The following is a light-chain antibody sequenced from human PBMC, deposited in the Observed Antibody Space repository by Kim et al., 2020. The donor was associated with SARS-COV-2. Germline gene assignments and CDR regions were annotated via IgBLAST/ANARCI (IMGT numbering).Light chain of an antibody. CDR3: SSYTSSSTFYV. V-gene: IGLV2-14*01. CDR1: SSDVGGYNY. J-gene: IGLJ1*01. Sequence: QSALTQPASVSGSPGQSITISCTRTSSDVGGYNYVSWYQQHPGKAPKLMIYDVSKRPSGVSNRFFGSKSGNTASLTISGLQAEDEADYYCSSYTSSSTFYVFGTGTKVTVL. CDR2: DVS.